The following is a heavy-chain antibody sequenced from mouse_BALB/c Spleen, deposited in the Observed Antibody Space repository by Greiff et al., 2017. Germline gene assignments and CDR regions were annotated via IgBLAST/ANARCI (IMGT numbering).Heavy chain of an antibody. Sequence: EVHLVESGGGLVKPGGSLKLSCAASGFTFSSYAMSWVRQSPAKRLEWVAEISSGGSYTYYPDTVTGRFTISRDNAKNTLYLEMSSLRSEDTAMYYCAREDYYGSSLYYYAMDYWGQGTSVTVSA. CDR3: AREDYYGSSLYYYAMDY. CDR1: GFTFSSYA. D-gene: IGHD1-1*01. CDR2: ISSGGSYT. J-gene: IGHJ4*01. V-gene: IGHV5-9-4*01.